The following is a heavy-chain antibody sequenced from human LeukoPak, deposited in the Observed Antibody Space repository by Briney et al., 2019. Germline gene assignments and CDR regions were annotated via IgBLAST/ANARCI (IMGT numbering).Heavy chain of an antibody. V-gene: IGHV4-34*01. CDR2: INHSGST. D-gene: IGHD1-26*01. J-gene: IGHJ6*03. CDR1: GGSFSGYY. CDR3: ARGRSGSYYVDYYYYMDV. Sequence: PSETLSLTCAVYGGSFSGYYWSWIRQPPGKGLESIGEINHSGSTNYNPSLKSRVTISVDTSKNQFSLKLSSVTAADTAVYYCARGRSGSYYVDYYYYMDVWGKGTTVTVSS.